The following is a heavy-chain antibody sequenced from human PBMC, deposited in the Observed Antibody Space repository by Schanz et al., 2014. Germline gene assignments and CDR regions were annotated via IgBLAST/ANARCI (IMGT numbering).Heavy chain of an antibody. D-gene: IGHD3-10*01. CDR1: GFTFSSYW. V-gene: IGHV3-7*01. CDR3: ARPALWFGDNCFDP. J-gene: IGHJ5*02. CDR2: IKHDGSVK. Sequence: EVQLLESGGGLVQPGGSLRLSCAASGFTFSSYWMHWVRQVPGKGLVWVANIKHDGSVKDYVDSVEGRFTISRDNAKNTLYLQMNSLRAEDTAVYYCARPALWFGDNCFDPWGQGTLVTVSS.